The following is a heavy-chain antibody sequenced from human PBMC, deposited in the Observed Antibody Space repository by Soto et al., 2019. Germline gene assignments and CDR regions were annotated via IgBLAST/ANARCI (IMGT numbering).Heavy chain of an antibody. CDR3: ARDGREASGMDV. CDR1: GGSISSHY. CDR2: IYYRGST. V-gene: IGHV4-59*11. D-gene: IGHD1-26*01. Sequence: SETLSLTCTVSGGSISSHYWSWVRQAPGKGLEWIGHIYYRGSTNYNPSLRSRSTISADTSKNQFSLKLNSVTTADAAVYYCARDGREASGMDVWGQGTKVTVSS. J-gene: IGHJ6*02.